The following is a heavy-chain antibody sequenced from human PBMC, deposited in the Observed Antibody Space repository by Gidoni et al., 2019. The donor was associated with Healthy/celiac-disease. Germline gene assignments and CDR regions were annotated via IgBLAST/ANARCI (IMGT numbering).Heavy chain of an antibody. Sequence: QVQLVESGGGVVQPGRSLRLSCAASGFTFSSYGMHWVRQAPGKGLEWVAVIWYDGSNKYYADSVKGRFTISRDNSKNTLYLQMNSLRAEDTAVYYCAREVAAAGELDYWGQGTLVTVSS. J-gene: IGHJ4*02. CDR1: GFTFSSYG. CDR3: AREVAAAGELDY. V-gene: IGHV3-33*01. CDR2: IWYDGSNK. D-gene: IGHD6-13*01.